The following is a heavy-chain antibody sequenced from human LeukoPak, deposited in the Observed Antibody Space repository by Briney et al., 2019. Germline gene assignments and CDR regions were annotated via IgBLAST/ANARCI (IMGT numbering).Heavy chain of an antibody. J-gene: IGHJ4*02. V-gene: IGHV4-39*01. CDR3: ASSLQGSSSPFDY. CDR1: GGSISSSSYY. D-gene: IGHD6-13*01. CDR2: IYYSGST. Sequence: SETLSLTCTVSGGSISSSSYYWGWIRQPPGKGLEWIGSIYYSGSTYYNPSLKSRVTISVDTSKNQFSLTLSSVTAADTAVYYCASSLQGSSSPFDYWGQGTLVTVSS.